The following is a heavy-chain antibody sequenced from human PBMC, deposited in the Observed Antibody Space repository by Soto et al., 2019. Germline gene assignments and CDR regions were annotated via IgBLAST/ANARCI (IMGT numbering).Heavy chain of an antibody. Sequence: HVQLVQSGAEVKKPGSSVKVSCKSSGGTFSTYGINWVRQAPGQGLEWMGMIIPNFGTPTYAQKFRGRVSITADESTSTAYMELSSLTSDDTAFYYCARDGRSSSYDFWGQGTLVTVSS. V-gene: IGHV1-69*18. D-gene: IGHD6-13*01. J-gene: IGHJ4*02. CDR3: ARDGRSSSYDF. CDR2: IIPNFGTP. CDR1: GGTFSTYG.